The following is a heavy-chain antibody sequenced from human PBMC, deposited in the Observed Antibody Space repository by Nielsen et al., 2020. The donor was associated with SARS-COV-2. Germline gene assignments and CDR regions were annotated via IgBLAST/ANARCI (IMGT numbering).Heavy chain of an antibody. CDR3: AKVEMATINRGYFDY. Sequence: GESLKISCAASGFTFSDYYMSWIRQAPGKGLEWVSYISSSGSTIYYADSVKGRFTISRDNAKNSLYLQMNSLRAEDTAVYYCAKVEMATINRGYFDYWGQGTLVTVSS. CDR2: ISSSGSTI. J-gene: IGHJ4*02. V-gene: IGHV3-11*01. D-gene: IGHD5-24*01. CDR1: GFTFSDYY.